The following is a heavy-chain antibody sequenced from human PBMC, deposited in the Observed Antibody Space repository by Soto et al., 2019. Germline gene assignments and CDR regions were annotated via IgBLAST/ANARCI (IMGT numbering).Heavy chain of an antibody. Sequence: EVQLVESGGGLVQPGGSLRLSCATSGFILSDCAMNWVRQAPGKGLEWVSYISSSRSDIDYADSVKGRFTVSRDNSTNSRCLQMNTPRAEKTAVYYCARDVRWGCNEYYYMEVGAKGTPVTVSS. D-gene: IGHD3-16*01. CDR3: ARDVRWGCNEYYYMEV. V-gene: IGHV3-48*01. CDR1: GFILSDCA. CDR2: ISSSRSDI. J-gene: IGHJ6*03.